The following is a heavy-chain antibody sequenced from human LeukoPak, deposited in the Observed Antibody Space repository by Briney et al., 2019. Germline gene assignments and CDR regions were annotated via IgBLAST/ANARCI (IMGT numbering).Heavy chain of an antibody. CDR3: AKDYGMGTYFGN. V-gene: IGHV3-30*18. J-gene: IGHJ4*02. Sequence: GGSLRLSCAASGFSFSTYAMHWVRQAPGKGLEWVAFISYEGSNKYYTGSAKGRFTVSRDNSKNTLYLQMNTLRAEDTAVYRCAKDYGMGTYFGNWGQGALVAVSS. CDR2: ISYEGSNK. CDR1: GFSFSTYA. D-gene: IGHD1-7*01.